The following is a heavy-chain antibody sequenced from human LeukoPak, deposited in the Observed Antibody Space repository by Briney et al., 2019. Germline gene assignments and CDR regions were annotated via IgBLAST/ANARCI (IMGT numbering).Heavy chain of an antibody. V-gene: IGHV1-2*02. CDR3: ARDMSHDFWSGYYRDAFDI. CDR2: INPNSGGT. CDR1: GYSFTGYY. D-gene: IGHD3-3*01. J-gene: IGHJ3*02. Sequence: ASVKVSCKASGYSFTGYYMHWVRQAPGQGLEWMGWINPNSGGTKYAQKFKGRVTMTRDTSISTAYMELSRLRSDDTAVYYCARDMSHDFWSGYYRDAFDIWGQGTMVTVSS.